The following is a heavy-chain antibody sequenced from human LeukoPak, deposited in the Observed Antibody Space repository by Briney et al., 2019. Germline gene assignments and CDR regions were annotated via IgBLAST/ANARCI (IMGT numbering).Heavy chain of an antibody. CDR3: ARGARTPSGYGSRTAGRANWFDP. V-gene: IGHV4-34*01. Sequence: KPSETLSLTCALYGGSFSGYYWSWIRQPPGKELDWIGEINHIGSTNYNPSLKSRVTISVDTSKNQFSLKLSSVTAADTAVYYCARGARTPSGYGSRTAGRANWFDPWGQGTLVTVSS. J-gene: IGHJ5*02. CDR1: GGSFSGYY. D-gene: IGHD5-12*01. CDR2: INHIGST.